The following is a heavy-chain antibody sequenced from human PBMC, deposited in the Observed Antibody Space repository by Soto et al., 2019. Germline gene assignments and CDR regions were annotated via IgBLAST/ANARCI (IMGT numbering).Heavy chain of an antibody. CDR2: ISSSSSYI. CDR3: ARGAIFRVVTHYSYYYYMDV. Sequence: EVQLVESGGGLVKPGGSLRLSCAASGFTFSSYSMNWVRQAPGKGLEWVSSISSSSSYIYYADSVKGRFTISRDNAKNSLYLKMNSLRAEDTAVYYCARGAIFRVVTHYSYYYYMDVWGKGTTVTVSS. V-gene: IGHV3-21*01. D-gene: IGHD3-3*01. J-gene: IGHJ6*03. CDR1: GFTFSSYS.